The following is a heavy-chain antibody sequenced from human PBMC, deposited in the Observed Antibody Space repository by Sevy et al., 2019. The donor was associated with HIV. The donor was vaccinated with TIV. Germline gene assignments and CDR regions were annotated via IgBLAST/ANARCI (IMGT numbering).Heavy chain of an antibody. CDR1: GFTFSSYS. J-gene: IGHJ4*02. V-gene: IGHV3-21*01. CDR2: ISSSSSYI. Sequence: GGSLRLSCAASGFTFSSYSMNWVRQAPGKGLEWVSSISSSSSYIYYADSEKGRFTISRDNAKNSLYLQMNSLRAEDTAVYYCARRPVTTVGFDYWGQGTLVTVSS. CDR3: ARRPVTTVGFDY. D-gene: IGHD4-17*01.